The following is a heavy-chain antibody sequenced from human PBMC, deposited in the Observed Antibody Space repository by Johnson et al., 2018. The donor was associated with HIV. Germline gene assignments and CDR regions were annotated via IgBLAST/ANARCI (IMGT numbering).Heavy chain of an antibody. V-gene: IGHV3-7*03. J-gene: IGHJ3*02. D-gene: IGHD2-21*02. CDR3: ARDPGNLYCAGDCYPEDAFDI. Sequence: EVQLVESGGGLVQPGGSLRLSCVVSGFTFSNYWMEWVRQAPGKGLEWVANINQDGSEKHYVDSVKGRFTISRDDSKNTLFLQMNSLRIEDTAMYYCARDPGNLYCAGDCYPEDAFDIWGQGTMVTVSS. CDR1: GFTFSNYW. CDR2: INQDGSEK.